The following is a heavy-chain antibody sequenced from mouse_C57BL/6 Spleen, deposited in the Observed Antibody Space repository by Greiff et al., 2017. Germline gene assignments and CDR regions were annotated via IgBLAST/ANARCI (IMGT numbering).Heavy chain of an antibody. CDR1: GYAFSSSW. CDR2: IYPGDGDT. J-gene: IGHJ2*01. Sequence: LQESGPELVKPGASVKISCKASGYAFSSSWMNWVKQRPGKGLEWIGRIYPGDGDTNYNGKFKGKATLTADKSSSTAYMQLSSLTSEDSAVYFCAREEYYGSSSDYWGQGTTLTVSS. D-gene: IGHD1-1*01. CDR3: AREEYYGSSSDY. V-gene: IGHV1-82*01.